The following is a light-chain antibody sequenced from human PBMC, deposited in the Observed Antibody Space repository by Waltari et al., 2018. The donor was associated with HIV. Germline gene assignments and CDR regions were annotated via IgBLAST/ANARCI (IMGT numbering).Light chain of an antibody. V-gene: IGKV3-15*01. CDR1: QSVSSN. CDR3: QQIHNWPRT. CDR2: GAS. Sequence: EIVMTQSPATLSVSPGERVSLSCRASQSVSSNLVWYQQNPGQAPRVLIYGASTRSADIPARFSGSGAGTEFTLTISSLQSEDFAVYYCQQIHNWPRTFGQGTKVEIK. J-gene: IGKJ1*01.